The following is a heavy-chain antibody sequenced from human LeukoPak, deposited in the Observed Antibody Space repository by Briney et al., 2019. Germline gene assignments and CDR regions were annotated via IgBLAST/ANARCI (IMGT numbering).Heavy chain of an antibody. J-gene: IGHJ4*02. Sequence: GASVKVSCKASGYTFTGYYMHWVRQAPGQGLEWMGWINPNSGGTNYAQKFQGRVTMTRDTSISTAYMELSRLRSDDTAVHYCARVAMVRGVIQTVYFDYWGQGTLVTVSS. CDR2: INPNSGGT. D-gene: IGHD3-10*01. CDR1: GYTFTGYY. CDR3: ARVAMVRGVIQTVYFDY. V-gene: IGHV1-2*02.